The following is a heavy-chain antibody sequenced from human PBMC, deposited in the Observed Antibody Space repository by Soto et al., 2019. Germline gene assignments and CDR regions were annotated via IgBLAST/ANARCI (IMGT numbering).Heavy chain of an antibody. J-gene: IGHJ6*02. CDR3: ARDYRRYYYYYGMDV. D-gene: IGHD4-4*01. Sequence: EVQLVESGGGLVQPGGSLRLSCAASGFTFSSYSMNWVRQAPGKGLEWVSYISSSSSTIYYADSVKGRFTTSRDNAKNSLYLQMNSLRDEDTAVYYCARDYRRYYYYYGMDVWGQGTTVTVSS. CDR2: ISSSSSTI. CDR1: GFTFSSYS. V-gene: IGHV3-48*02.